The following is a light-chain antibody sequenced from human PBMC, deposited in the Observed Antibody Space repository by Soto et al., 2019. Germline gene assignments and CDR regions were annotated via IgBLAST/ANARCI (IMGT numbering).Light chain of an antibody. J-gene: IGLJ2*01. Sequence: QSALTQPASVSGSPGQSITISCTGTSSDVGSYKLVSWYQQHPGKVPKLMIYEFNKRPSGVSNRFSGSKSGHTASLTISGLQAEDEAHYYCCSYAGNVTVVFGGGTKLTVL. CDR2: EFN. V-gene: IGLV2-23*02. CDR3: CSYAGNVTVV. CDR1: SSDVGSYKL.